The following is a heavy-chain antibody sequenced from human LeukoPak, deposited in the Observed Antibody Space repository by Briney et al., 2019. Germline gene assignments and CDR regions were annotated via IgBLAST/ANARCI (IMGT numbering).Heavy chain of an antibody. V-gene: IGHV1-3*01. CDR2: INAGNGNT. CDR3: AREGTVYYYYGMDV. J-gene: IGHJ6*02. CDR1: GYTFTGHY. D-gene: IGHD4-17*01. Sequence: GASVKVSCKASGYTFTGHYMHWVRQAPGQGLEWMGWINAGNGNTKYSQKFQGRVTITRDTSASTAYMELINLRSEDTAVYYCAREGTVYYYYGMDVWGQGTTVTVSS.